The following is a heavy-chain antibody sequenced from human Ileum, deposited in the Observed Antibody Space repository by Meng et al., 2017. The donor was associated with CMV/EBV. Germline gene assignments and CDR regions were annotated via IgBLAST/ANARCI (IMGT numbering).Heavy chain of an antibody. CDR1: GFTFSSYA. Sequence: GGSLRLSCAASGFTFSSYAMHWVRQAPGKGLEWVAVISYDGSNKYYADTVKGRFTISRDNSKNTLYLQMNSVRAEDTAVYYCARDGKFLGSGSYPDCWGQGTLVTVSS. J-gene: IGHJ4*02. CDR3: ARDGKFLGSGSYPDC. D-gene: IGHD1-26*01. CDR2: ISYDGSNK. V-gene: IGHV3-30-3*01.